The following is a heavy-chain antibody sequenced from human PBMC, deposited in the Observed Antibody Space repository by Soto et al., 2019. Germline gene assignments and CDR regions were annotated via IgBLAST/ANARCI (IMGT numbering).Heavy chain of an antibody. Sequence: GGSLRLSCAASGFTFSSYAMHWVRQAPGKGLEWVAVISYDGSNKYYADSVKGRFTISRDNSKSTLYLQMNSLRAEDTAVYYCARDNWNYVWSRGIDYWGQGTLVTVSS. CDR1: GFTFSSYA. CDR3: ARDNWNYVWSRGIDY. D-gene: IGHD1-7*01. CDR2: ISYDGSNK. J-gene: IGHJ4*02. V-gene: IGHV3-30-3*01.